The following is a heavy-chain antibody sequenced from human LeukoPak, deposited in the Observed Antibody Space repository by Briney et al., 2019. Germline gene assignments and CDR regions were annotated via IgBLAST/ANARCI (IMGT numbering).Heavy chain of an antibody. J-gene: IGHJ6*02. CDR2: INSDGSST. CDR3: ARVDYYYGMDV. CDR1: GFTFSSYW. Sequence: GGSLRLSCAASGFTFSSYWMHWVRQAPGKGLVWVSRINSDGSSTSYADSVRGRFTISRDNAKNTLYLQMNSLRAEDTAVYYCARVDYYYGMDVWGQGTTVTVSS. V-gene: IGHV3-74*01.